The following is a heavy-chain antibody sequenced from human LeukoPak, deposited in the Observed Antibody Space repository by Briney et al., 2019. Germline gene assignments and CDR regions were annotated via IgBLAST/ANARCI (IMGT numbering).Heavy chain of an antibody. D-gene: IGHD3-10*01. CDR1: GFTFDDYA. Sequence: GRSLRLSCAASGFTFDDYAMHWVRQAPGKGLEWVSGISWNSGSIGYADSVKGRFTISRDNAKSSLYLQMNSLRAEDMALYYCAKDVDYGSGGNSYYFDYWGQGTLVTVSS. CDR3: AKDVDYGSGGNSYYFDY. J-gene: IGHJ4*02. V-gene: IGHV3-9*03. CDR2: ISWNSGSI.